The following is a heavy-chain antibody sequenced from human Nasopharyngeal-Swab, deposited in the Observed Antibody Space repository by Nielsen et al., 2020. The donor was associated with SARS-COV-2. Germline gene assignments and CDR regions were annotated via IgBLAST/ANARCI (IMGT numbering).Heavy chain of an antibody. V-gene: IGHV3-7*03. CDR2: IKQDGSEK. D-gene: IGHD2-15*01. CDR3: ARRDRYCSGGSCYGENAFDI. J-gene: IGHJ3*02. CDR1: GFTFSSYW. Sequence: LSLTCAASGFTFSSYWMSWVRQAPGKGLEWVANIKQDGSEKYYVDSVKGRFTISRDNAKNSLYLQMNSLRAEDTAVYYCARRDRYCSGGSCYGENAFDIWGQGTMVTVSS.